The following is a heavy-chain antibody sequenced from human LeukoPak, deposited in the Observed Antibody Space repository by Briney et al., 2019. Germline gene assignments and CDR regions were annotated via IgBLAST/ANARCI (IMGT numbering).Heavy chain of an antibody. CDR1: GFTFSDYY. Sequence: GGSLRLSCAASGFTFSDYYRSWIRQAPGKGPEWVSAISGSGGSTYYADSVKGRFTTSRDNSKNTLYLQMNSLRAEDRAVYYCAKDREATVVGWFDPWGEGTLVTVSS. J-gene: IGHJ5*02. D-gene: IGHD4-23*01. CDR2: ISGSGGST. CDR3: AKDREATVVGWFDP. V-gene: IGHV3-23*01.